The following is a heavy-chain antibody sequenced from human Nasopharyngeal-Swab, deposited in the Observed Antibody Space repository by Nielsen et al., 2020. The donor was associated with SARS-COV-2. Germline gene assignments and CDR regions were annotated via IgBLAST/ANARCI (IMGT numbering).Heavy chain of an antibody. CDR2: MDPTSGNT. Sequence: ASVKVSCKASGYTFTSYGISWVRQATGQGLEWMGWMDPTSGNTGYAQKFQGRVTMTRNTSLSTASMELSSLRSEDTAVYYCVREGDDYGGNYFRYFDLWGRGTLVTVSS. CDR1: GYTFTSYG. J-gene: IGHJ2*01. D-gene: IGHD4-23*01. CDR3: VREGDDYGGNYFRYFDL. V-gene: IGHV1-8*02.